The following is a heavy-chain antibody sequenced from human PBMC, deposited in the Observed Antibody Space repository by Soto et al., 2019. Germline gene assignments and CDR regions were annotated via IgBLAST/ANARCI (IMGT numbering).Heavy chain of an antibody. J-gene: IGHJ6*02. V-gene: IGHV1-18*01. CDR1: GYTFINYV. CDR2: ISDYNGNT. D-gene: IGHD3-10*01. Sequence: ASVKVSCKAVGYTFINYVISWVRQAPGQGLEWMGWISDYNGNTYYEKEFQGRVTMTTDTSTRTAYMELKSLRSDDTAVYYCAREGYYSGSGSYSPPRYYGMDVWGQGTTVTVSS. CDR3: AREGYYSGSGSYSPPRYYGMDV.